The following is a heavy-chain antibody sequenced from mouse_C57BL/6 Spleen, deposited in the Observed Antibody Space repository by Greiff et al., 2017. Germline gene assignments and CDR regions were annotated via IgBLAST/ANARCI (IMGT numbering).Heavy chain of an antibody. Sequence: QVQLQQSGAELVMPGASVKLSCKASGYTFTSYWMHWVKQRPGQGLEWIGEIDPSDSYTNNNQKFKGKSTLTVDKSSSTAYMQLSSLTSEDSAVYYCARGSYGSSYDYYAMDYWGQGTSVTVSS. J-gene: IGHJ4*01. D-gene: IGHD1-1*01. CDR2: IDPSDSYT. CDR3: ARGSYGSSYDYYAMDY. CDR1: GYTFTSYW. V-gene: IGHV1-69*01.